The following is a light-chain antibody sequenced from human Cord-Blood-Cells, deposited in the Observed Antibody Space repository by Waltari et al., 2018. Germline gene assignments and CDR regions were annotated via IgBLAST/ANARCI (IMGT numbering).Light chain of an antibody. Sequence: QSALTHPAPASGSPGQSITIPCTGTSSDVGGYNYVSWYQQHPGKAPKLMIYDVSNRPSGVSNRFSGSKSGNTASLTISGLQAEDEADYYCSSYTSSSTWVFGGGTKLTVL. CDR1: SSDVGGYNY. CDR2: DVS. V-gene: IGLV2-14*01. J-gene: IGLJ3*02. CDR3: SSYTSSSTWV.